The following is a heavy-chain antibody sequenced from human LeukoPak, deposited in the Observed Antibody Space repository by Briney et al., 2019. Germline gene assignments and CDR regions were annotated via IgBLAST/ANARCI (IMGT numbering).Heavy chain of an antibody. Sequence: GESLKISCEGSGYNFPNYWIGWVRQMPGKGLEWMGIIYPGDSDTRYSPSFQGQVTISADKSISTAYLQWSSLKASDTAIYYCARCSGSSRPLDQWGQGTLVTVSS. CDR3: ARCSGSSRPLDQ. CDR2: IYPGDSDT. V-gene: IGHV5-51*01. J-gene: IGHJ4*02. D-gene: IGHD1-26*01. CDR1: GYNFPNYW.